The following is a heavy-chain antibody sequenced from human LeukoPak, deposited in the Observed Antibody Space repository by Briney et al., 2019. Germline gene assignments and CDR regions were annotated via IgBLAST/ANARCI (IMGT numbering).Heavy chain of an antibody. CDR3: ARRGSYYYDSSGYYAFDY. D-gene: IGHD3-22*01. Sequence: PSETLSLTCTVSGGSISSSTYYRGWIRQPPGKGLEWIGNIYYSGNAYHNPSLKSRVTISVDTSKNQFSLKLSSVTAADTAVYYCARRGSYYYDSSGYYAFDYWGQGTLVTVSS. CDR1: GGSISSSTYY. V-gene: IGHV4-39*01. CDR2: IYYSGNA. J-gene: IGHJ4*02.